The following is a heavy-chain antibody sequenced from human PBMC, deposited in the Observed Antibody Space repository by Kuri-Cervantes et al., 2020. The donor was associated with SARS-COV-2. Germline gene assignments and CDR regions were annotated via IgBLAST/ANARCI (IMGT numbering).Heavy chain of an antibody. CDR3: AGFLKGIVGGKKYYFGY. CDR1: GYSISSGYY. V-gene: IGHV4-38-2*01. D-gene: IGHD3-16*01. CDR2: IYHSGST. J-gene: IGHJ4*02. Sequence: SETLSLTCAVSGYSISSGYYWGWIRQPPGKGLEWIGSIYHSGSTYYNPSLKSRVTISVDTSKNQFSLKLSSVTAADTAVYYCAGFLKGIVGGKKYYFGYWDQGTLVTVSS.